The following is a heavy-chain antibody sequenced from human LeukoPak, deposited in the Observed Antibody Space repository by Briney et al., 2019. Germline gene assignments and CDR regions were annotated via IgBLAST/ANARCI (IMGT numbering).Heavy chain of an antibody. J-gene: IGHJ4*02. V-gene: IGHV3-48*01. Sequence: GGSLRLSCAASGFTFSSYSMNWVRQAPGKGLEWVSYISSSSTIYYADSVKGRFTISRDNAKNSLYLQMNSLRAEDTAVYYCAGSWDLFGDLGYYFDYWGQGTLVTVSS. CDR2: ISSSSTI. CDR3: AGSWDLFGDLGYYFDY. CDR1: GFTFSSYS. D-gene: IGHD3-10*02.